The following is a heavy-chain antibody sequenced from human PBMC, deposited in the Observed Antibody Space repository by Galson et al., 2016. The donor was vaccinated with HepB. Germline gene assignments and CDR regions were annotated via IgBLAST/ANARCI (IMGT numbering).Heavy chain of an antibody. CDR3: ARGFPYYDSGTYSYYFDY. Sequence: SLRLSCAASGFTFSSHSMNWVRQAPGKGLEWVSYISSRSSTIYYADSVKGRFTISRDNGKNSLYLQMNSLRAEDTAVFYCARGFPYYDSGTYSYYFDYWGQGALVTVSS. J-gene: IGHJ4*02. V-gene: IGHV3-48*04. CDR1: GFTFSSHS. CDR2: ISSRSSTI. D-gene: IGHD3-10*01.